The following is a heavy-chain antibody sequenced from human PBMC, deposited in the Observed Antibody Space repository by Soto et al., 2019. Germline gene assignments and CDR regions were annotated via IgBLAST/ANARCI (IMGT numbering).Heavy chain of an antibody. CDR1: GFTVSSNY. D-gene: IGHD5-12*01. V-gene: IGHV3-66*01. CDR3: AREDGYRGGDAFDI. J-gene: IGHJ3*02. CDR2: IYSGGST. Sequence: EVQLVESGGGLVQPGGSLRLSCAASGFTVSSNYMSWVRQAPGKGLEWVSVIYSGGSTYYADSVKGRFTISRDNSKYTLYLQMNSLRAEDTAVYYCAREDGYRGGDAFDIWGQGTMVTVSS.